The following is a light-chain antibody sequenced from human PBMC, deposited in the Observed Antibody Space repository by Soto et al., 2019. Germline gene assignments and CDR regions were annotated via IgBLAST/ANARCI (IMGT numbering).Light chain of an antibody. CDR1: QGIRND. CDR2: AAS. Sequence: AIQMTQSPSSLSASVGYRVTITCRAIQGIRNDLGWYQQKPGKAPKLLIYAASSLQSGVPSRFSGSGSGTDFTLTISSLQPEDFATYYCLQDYNYPWTFGQGTKVDI. CDR3: LQDYNYPWT. V-gene: IGKV1-6*01. J-gene: IGKJ1*01.